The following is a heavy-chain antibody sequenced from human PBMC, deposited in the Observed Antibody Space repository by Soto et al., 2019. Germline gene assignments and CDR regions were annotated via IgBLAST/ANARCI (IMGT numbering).Heavy chain of an antibody. CDR1: GYTFSSYA. CDR2: INAGYGNT. Sequence: ASVKVSCKASGYTFSSYAMPWVRQAPVQRLEWMGWINAGYGNTKSSQKFQDRVTISRATSASTAYMELTSLRSEDTAVYYCARGTGDGTFDFWGQGTLVTVSS. J-gene: IGHJ4*02. V-gene: IGHV1-3*01. D-gene: IGHD7-27*01. CDR3: ARGTGDGTFDF.